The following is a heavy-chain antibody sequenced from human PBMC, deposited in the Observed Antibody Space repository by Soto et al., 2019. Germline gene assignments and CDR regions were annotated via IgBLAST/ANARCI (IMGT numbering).Heavy chain of an antibody. V-gene: IGHV1-18*01. Sequence: GASVKVSCKTSGYTFTRNGISWVRQAPGQGLEWMGWISPKSGSKKYAQKFQGRVIMTTDTSTSTAYMELSSLRSEDTAVYYCARAIVGATGFTYYFDYWGQGTLVTVSS. CDR2: ISPKSGSK. CDR1: GYTFTRNG. D-gene: IGHD1-26*01. J-gene: IGHJ4*02. CDR3: ARAIVGATGFTYYFDY.